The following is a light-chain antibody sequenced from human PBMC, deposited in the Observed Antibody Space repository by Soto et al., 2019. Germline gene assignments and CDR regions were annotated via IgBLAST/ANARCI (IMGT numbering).Light chain of an antibody. Sequence: EILLTQCPAILSLSPGERPTLSCWASQSVSSYLAWYQQKPGQAPRLLIYDASNRATGIPDRFSGSASGTDFTLTISRLEPEDFAVYFCQQYSDLPMTFGQGTRLEI. J-gene: IGKJ5*01. CDR1: QSVSSY. CDR2: DAS. CDR3: QQYSDLPMT. V-gene: IGKV3-11*01.